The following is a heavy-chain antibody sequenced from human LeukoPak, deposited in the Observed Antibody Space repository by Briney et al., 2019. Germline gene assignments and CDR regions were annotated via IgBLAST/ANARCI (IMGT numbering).Heavy chain of an antibody. CDR3: ARGGLLRFLEWLSDSDY. CDR1: GGSLSITNYY. CDR2: IYYSETT. V-gene: IGHV4-39*07. D-gene: IGHD3-3*01. Sequence: SETLSLTCTVSGGSLSITNYYWAWIRQPPGKGLEWIGSIYYSETTYYNPSLKSRVTISVDTSKNQFSLKLSSVTAADTAVYYCARGGLLRFLEWLSDSDYWGQGTLVTVSS. J-gene: IGHJ4*02.